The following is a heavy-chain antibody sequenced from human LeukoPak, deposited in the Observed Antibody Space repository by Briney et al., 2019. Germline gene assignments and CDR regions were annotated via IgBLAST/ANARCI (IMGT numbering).Heavy chain of an antibody. CDR3: AHSYGGWYFDY. V-gene: IGHV4-59*01. D-gene: IGHD3-10*01. CDR2: IYYSGST. CDR1: GGSISSYY. J-gene: IGHJ4*02. Sequence: SETLSLTCTVSGGSISSYYWSWIRQPPGKGLEWIGYIYYSGSTNYNPSLKSRVTISVDTSKNQFSLKLSSVTAADTAVYYCAHSYGGWYFDYWGQGTLVTVSS.